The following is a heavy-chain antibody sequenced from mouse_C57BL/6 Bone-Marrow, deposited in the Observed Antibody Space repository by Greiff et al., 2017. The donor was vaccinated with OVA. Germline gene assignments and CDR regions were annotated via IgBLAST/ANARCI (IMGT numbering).Heavy chain of an antibody. CDR1: GYTFTSYW. D-gene: IGHD3-1*01. V-gene: IGHV1-69*01. Sequence: QVHVKQLGAELVMPGASVKLSCKASGYTFTSYWMHWVKQRPGQGLEWIGEIDPSDSYTNYNQKFKGKSTLTVDKSSSTAYMQLSSLTSEDSAVYYCARSGGRKVDYWGQGTTLTVSS. CDR3: ARSGGRKVDY. J-gene: IGHJ2*01. CDR2: IDPSDSYT.